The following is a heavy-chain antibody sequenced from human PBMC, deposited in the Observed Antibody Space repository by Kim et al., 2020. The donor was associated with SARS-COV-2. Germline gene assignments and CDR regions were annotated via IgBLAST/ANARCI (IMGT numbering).Heavy chain of an antibody. D-gene: IGHD5-18*01. CDR2: IYPGDSDT. CDR3: ARHGYSYGLSYYYMDV. V-gene: IGHV5-51*01. Sequence: GESLKISCKGSGYSFTSYWIGWVRQMPGKGLEWMGIIYPGDSDTRYSPSFQGQVTISADKSISTAYLQWSSLKASDTAMYYCARHGYSYGLSYYYMDVWGKGTTVTVSS. J-gene: IGHJ6*03. CDR1: GYSFTSYW.